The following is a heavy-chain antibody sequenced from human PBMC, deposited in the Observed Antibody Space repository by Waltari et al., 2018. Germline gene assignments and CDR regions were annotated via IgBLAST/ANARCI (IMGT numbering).Heavy chain of an antibody. J-gene: IGHJ6*03. D-gene: IGHD1-26*01. Sequence: QVQLVQSGAEVKKPGASVKVSCKASGYTFTSYDINWVRPANGQGLEWMGWMNPNSGNTGYAQKFQGRVTITRNTSISTAYMELSSLRSEDTAVYYCARGPGRWELYYYYYYYMDVWGKGTTVTVSS. CDR1: GYTFTSYD. CDR2: MNPNSGNT. CDR3: ARGPGRWELYYYYYYYMDV. V-gene: IGHV1-8*03.